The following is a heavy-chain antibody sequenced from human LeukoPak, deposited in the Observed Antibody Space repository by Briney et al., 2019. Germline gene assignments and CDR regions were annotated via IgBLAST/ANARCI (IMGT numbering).Heavy chain of an antibody. J-gene: IGHJ4*02. D-gene: IGHD3-10*01. CDR3: AKDPLVRGLTYDS. V-gene: IGHV3-64*04. Sequence: GGSLRLSCSASGFTFSSYAMHWVRQAPGKGLEYVSAISSNGGSTYYADSVKGRFTISRDNSKNTLYLQVNSLRAEDTAVYYCAKDPLVRGLTYDSWGQGTLVTVSS. CDR1: GFTFSSYA. CDR2: ISSNGGST.